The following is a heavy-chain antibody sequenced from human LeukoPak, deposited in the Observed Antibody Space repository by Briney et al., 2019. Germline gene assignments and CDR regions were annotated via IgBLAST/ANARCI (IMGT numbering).Heavy chain of an antibody. V-gene: IGHV4-39*01. D-gene: IGHD6-6*01. CDR2: IYYSGST. Sequence: SETLSLTCTVSGGSISSSSYYWGWIRQPPGKGLEWIGSIYYSGSTYYNPSLKSRVTISVDTSKNQFSLKLSSVTAADTAVYYCAWGIAARPGAFDIWGQGQWSPSLQ. CDR3: AWGIAARPGAFDI. J-gene: IGHJ3*02. CDR1: GGSISSSSYY.